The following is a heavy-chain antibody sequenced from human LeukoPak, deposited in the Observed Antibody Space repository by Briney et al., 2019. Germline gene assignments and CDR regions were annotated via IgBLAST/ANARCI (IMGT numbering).Heavy chain of an antibody. J-gene: IGHJ4*02. D-gene: IGHD3-3*01. Sequence: SETLSLTCTVSDGAISSYYWSWIRQPPGKGLEWIGYVYSSGITNYNPLFNGRVTISIDTSREQFSLKLSSVTAADTAVYYCAKHISGSGVAPQLYWGQGTLVTVSS. V-gene: IGHV4-59*03. CDR3: AKHISGSGVAPQLY. CDR1: DGAISSYY. CDR2: VYSSGIT.